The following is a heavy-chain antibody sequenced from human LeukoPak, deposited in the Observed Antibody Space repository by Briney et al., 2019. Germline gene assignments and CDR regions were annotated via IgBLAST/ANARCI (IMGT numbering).Heavy chain of an antibody. CDR1: GYSVTSYW. D-gene: IGHD6-6*01. V-gene: IGHV5-51*01. J-gene: IGHJ4*02. CDR3: AITSGAARSFDY. Sequence: GESLKISCKGSGYSVTSYWIGWVRQMPGKGMEWMGIIYPGDSDTRYSPSFQGQVTISADKSISPAYLQWRSLKASDTAMYYCAITSGAARSFDYWGQGTLVSVSS. CDR2: IYPGDSDT.